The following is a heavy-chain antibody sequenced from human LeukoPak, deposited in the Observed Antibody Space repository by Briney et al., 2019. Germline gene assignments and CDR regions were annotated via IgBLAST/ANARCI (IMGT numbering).Heavy chain of an antibody. Sequence: GGSLRLSCVASGFALRDYSMNWVRQAPGKGLEWVSSISSSSSYIYYADSVKGRFTISRDNAKNSLYLQMNSLRAEDTAVYYCARGNSYGYGVCFDYWGQGTLVTVSS. CDR1: GFALRDYS. V-gene: IGHV3-21*01. D-gene: IGHD5-18*01. J-gene: IGHJ4*02. CDR2: ISSSSSYI. CDR3: ARGNSYGYGVCFDY.